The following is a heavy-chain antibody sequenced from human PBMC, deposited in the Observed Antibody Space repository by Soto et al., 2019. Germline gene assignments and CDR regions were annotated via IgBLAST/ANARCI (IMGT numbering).Heavy chain of an antibody. CDR2: IWYDGSNK. D-gene: IGHD6-13*01. CDR1: GFTFSSYG. Sequence: QVQLVESGGGVVQPGRSLRLSCAASGFTFSSYGMHWVRQAPGKGLEWVAVIWYDGSNKYYADSVKGRFTISRDNSKNTRYLQMNSLRAEDTAVYYCAGGIAAAGHAVKYWGQGTLVTVSS. J-gene: IGHJ4*02. V-gene: IGHV3-33*01. CDR3: AGGIAAAGHAVKY.